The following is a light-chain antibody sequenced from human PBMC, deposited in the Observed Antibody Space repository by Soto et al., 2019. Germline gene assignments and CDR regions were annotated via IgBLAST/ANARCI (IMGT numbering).Light chain of an antibody. CDR3: CSYAGSSTYV. V-gene: IGLV2-23*02. CDR1: SSDVGSYNL. Sequence: QSVLTQPASVSGSPGQSITISCTGTSSDVGSYNLVSWYQQHPGKAPKFMIFEVTQRPSGVSNRFSGSKSGNAASLTISGLQAEDEADYYCCSYAGSSTYVCGTGTKVTV. J-gene: IGLJ1*01. CDR2: EVT.